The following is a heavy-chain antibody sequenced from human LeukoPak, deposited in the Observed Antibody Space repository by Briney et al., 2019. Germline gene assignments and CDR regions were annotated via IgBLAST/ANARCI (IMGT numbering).Heavy chain of an antibody. CDR1: GGTFSSYA. V-gene: IGHV1-69*13. Sequence: ASVKVSCKASGGTFSSYAISWVRQAPGQGLEWMGGIIPIFGTANYAQKFQGRVTITADESTSTAYMELSSLRSEDTAVYYCARSNYVGPPFDYWGQGTLVTVSS. D-gene: IGHD1-7*01. J-gene: IGHJ4*02. CDR3: ARSNYVGPPFDY. CDR2: IIPIFGTA.